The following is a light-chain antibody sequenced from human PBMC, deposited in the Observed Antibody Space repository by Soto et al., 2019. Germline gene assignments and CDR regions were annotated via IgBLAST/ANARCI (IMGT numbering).Light chain of an antibody. CDR1: QSVSSY. CDR2: DAS. V-gene: IGKV3-11*01. Sequence: EIVLTQSPATLSLSPGEGATLSCRASQSVSSYLAWYQQKPGQAPRLLIYDASNRAADIPARFSGSGSGTDFTLTISSLEPEDFAVYYCQQRGNWPLTFGGGTKVEIK. J-gene: IGKJ4*01. CDR3: QQRGNWPLT.